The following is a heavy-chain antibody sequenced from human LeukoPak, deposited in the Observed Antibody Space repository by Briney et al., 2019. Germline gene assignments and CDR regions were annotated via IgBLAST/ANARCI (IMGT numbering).Heavy chain of an antibody. CDR1: GFTFSSYA. CDR2: ISGSGGSK. D-gene: IGHD4-23*01. Sequence: GGSLRLSCAASGFTFSSYAMSWVRQAPGKGLEWVSAISGSGGSKYYGDSVKGRFTISRDNAKNSLYLQMNSLRAEDTAVYYCARAGGATDYWGQGTLVTVSS. CDR3: ARAGGATDY. J-gene: IGHJ4*02. V-gene: IGHV3-23*01.